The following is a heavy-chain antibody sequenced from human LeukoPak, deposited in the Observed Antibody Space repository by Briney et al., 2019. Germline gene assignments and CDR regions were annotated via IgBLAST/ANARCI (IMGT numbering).Heavy chain of an antibody. CDR2: ISYDGSNK. J-gene: IGHJ3*02. V-gene: IGHV3-30*18. CDR3: AKDRTYDYGTYDAFDI. D-gene: IGHD4-17*01. CDR1: GFTSDSYG. Sequence: GRSLRLSCAASGFTSDSYGMHWVRQAPGKGLEWVAVISYDGSNKYYVDSVKGRFTISRDNSKNTLYLQMNSLRPEDTAVYYCAKDRTYDYGTYDAFDIWGPGTMVTVSS.